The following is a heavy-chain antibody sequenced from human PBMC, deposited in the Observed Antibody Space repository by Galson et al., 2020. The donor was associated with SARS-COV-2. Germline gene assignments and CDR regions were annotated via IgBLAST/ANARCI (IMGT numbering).Heavy chain of an antibody. CDR3: ARGSLGSGPCWFDP. D-gene: IGHD3-16*01. V-gene: IGHV1-18*01. Sequence: ASVKVSCKASGYTFTSYGISWVRQAPGQGLEWMGWISAYNGNTNYAQKLQGRVTMTTDTSTSTAYMGLRSLRSDDTAVYYCARGSLGSGPCWFDPWGQGTLVTVSS. J-gene: IGHJ5*02. CDR2: ISAYNGNT. CDR1: GYTFTSYG.